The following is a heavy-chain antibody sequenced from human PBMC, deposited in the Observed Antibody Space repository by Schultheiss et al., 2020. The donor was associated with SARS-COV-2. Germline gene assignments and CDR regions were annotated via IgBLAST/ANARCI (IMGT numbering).Heavy chain of an antibody. Sequence: SGPTLVKPTQTLTLTCTFSGFSLSTSGMRVSWIRQPPGKALEWLALIDWDDDKFYSTSLKTRLTITKDTSKNQVVLTMTNMDTVDTTTYYCATHGEEWLFGVDIWGQGTMVTVSS. CDR1: GFSLSTSGMR. J-gene: IGHJ3*02. D-gene: IGHD3-3*01. CDR3: ATHGEEWLFGVDI. V-gene: IGHV2-70*04. CDR2: IDWDDDK.